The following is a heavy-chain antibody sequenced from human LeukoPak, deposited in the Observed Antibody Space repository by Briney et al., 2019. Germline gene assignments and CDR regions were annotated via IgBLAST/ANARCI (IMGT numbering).Heavy chain of an antibody. CDR3: ATYGSVGNCYLFDY. CDR1: GFTFSNYW. J-gene: IGHJ4*02. CDR2: MNQDGREK. D-gene: IGHD2-15*01. Sequence: GGSLRLSCAASGFTFSNYWMAWVRQAPGKGLEWVANMNQDGREKYYVDSVKGRFTISRDNAMNSLYLQMNSLRDEDTAVYYCATYGSVGNCYLFDYWGQGILVTVSS. V-gene: IGHV3-7*05.